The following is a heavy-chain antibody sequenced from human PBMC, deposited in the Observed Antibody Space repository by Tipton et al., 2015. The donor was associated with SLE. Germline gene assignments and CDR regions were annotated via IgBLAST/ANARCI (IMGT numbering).Heavy chain of an antibody. CDR3: ARGQDSSSGGFDP. Sequence: LRLSCAASGFTFSSYAMSWVRQPPGKGLEWIGEINHSGSTNYNPSLKSRVTISVDTSKNQFSLKLSSVTAADTAVYYCARGQDSSSGGFDPWGQGTLVTVSS. CDR1: GFTFSSYA. D-gene: IGHD6-13*01. J-gene: IGHJ5*02. V-gene: IGHV4-34*01. CDR2: INHSGST.